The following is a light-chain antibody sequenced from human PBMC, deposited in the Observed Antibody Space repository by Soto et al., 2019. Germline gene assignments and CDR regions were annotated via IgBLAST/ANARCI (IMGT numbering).Light chain of an antibody. V-gene: IGKV3-20*01. CDR3: QQYAGPSRT. CDR2: GAS. Sequence: EIVLTQSPGTLSLSPGEGATLSCRASQSVRSSYLAWYQQKPGQAPTLLIYGASNRAAGIPDRFSGSGSGTEFTLTISRLEAEDFAVYYCQQYAGPSRTFGQGTKVEIK. CDR1: QSVRSSY. J-gene: IGKJ1*01.